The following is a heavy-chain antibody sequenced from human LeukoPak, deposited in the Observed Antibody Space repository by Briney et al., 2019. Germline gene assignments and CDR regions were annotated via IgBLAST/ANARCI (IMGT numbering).Heavy chain of an antibody. CDR1: AVTFSDDY. CDR2: ITDSGTDS. Sequence: GGSLRLSCAASAVTFSDDYMSWIRQAPGKGLEWISYITDSGTDSYYAASVSGRFTISKDNAKNSLFLQMNSLRDEDTPVYSCARVRYLVVPGTDAFDIWGQGTMVTVSS. D-gene: IGHD3-22*01. J-gene: IGHJ3*02. V-gene: IGHV3-11*01. CDR3: ARVRYLVVPGTDAFDI.